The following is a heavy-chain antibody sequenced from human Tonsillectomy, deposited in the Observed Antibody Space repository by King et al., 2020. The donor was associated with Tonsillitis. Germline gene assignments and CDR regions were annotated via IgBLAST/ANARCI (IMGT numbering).Heavy chain of an antibody. Sequence: VQLVESGGGVVLPGRSLRLSCAASGFTFSTYAMHWVRQAPGKGLEWVTDISYDGSNKYYADSVKGRFTISRDNSQNTLYLQMNSLRPEDTAVYYCARDLTDYGYRTMDVWGKGTTVTVSS. J-gene: IGHJ6*03. CDR3: ARDLTDYGYRTMDV. V-gene: IGHV3-30*01. CDR2: ISYDGSNK. D-gene: IGHD4-17*01. CDR1: GFTFSTYA.